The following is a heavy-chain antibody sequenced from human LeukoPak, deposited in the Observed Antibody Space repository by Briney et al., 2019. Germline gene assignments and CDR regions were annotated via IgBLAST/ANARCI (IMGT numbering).Heavy chain of an antibody. J-gene: IGHJ4*02. CDR1: GFTFSSYA. CDR3: ARAVVAFDY. V-gene: IGHV3-30*04. CDR2: ISYDGSNK. D-gene: IGHD3-22*01. Sequence: GGSLRLSCAASGFTFSSYAMHWVRQAPGKGLEWVAVISYDGSNKYYADSVKGRFTISRDNSKNTLYLQMNSLRAEDTAVYYCARAVVAFDYWGQGTLVTVSS.